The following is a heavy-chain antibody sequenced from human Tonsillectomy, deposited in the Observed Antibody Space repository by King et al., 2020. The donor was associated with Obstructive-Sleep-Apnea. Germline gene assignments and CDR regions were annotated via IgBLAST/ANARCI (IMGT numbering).Heavy chain of an antibody. J-gene: IGHJ3*02. CDR1: GGSISSYY. CDR3: ARVTTRAYAFDI. Sequence: QLQLQESGPGLVKPSETLSLTCTVSGGSISSYYWSWIRQPPGKGLEWIGYIYSSGSTNYNPSLKSRVTISVDTSKNQFSLKLSSVTAADTAVYYCARVTTRAYAFDIWGQGTMVTVSS. V-gene: IGHV4-59*01. CDR2: IYSSGST. D-gene: IGHD1-1*01.